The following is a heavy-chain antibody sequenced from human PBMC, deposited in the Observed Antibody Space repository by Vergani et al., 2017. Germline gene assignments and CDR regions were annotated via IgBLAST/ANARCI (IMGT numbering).Heavy chain of an antibody. CDR1: GYSFSDYW. Sequence: EVQLVQSGAEVKKPGESLRISCEGFGYSFSDYWIVWVRQMPGKGLEWMGIINPGDSDTRYSPSFQGQVTFSADKSLNTAYLQFSSLKASDTAMYYCARRNCSYGNCYGFDFWGQGTQVTVSS. V-gene: IGHV5-51*03. CDR3: ARRNCSYGNCYGFDF. J-gene: IGHJ4*02. CDR2: INPGDSDT. D-gene: IGHD2-15*01.